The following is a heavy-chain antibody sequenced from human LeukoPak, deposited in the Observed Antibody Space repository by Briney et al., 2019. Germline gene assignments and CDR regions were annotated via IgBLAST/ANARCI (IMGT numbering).Heavy chain of an antibody. V-gene: IGHV3-20*04. CDR2: INWNGGST. CDR3: ARDHSPSMYGSVWYDAFDI. CDR1: GFTFDDYG. J-gene: IGHJ3*02. Sequence: GGSLRLSCAGSGFTFDDYGMSWVRHAPGKGLEWVSGINWNGGSTGYADSVKSRFTVSRDNAKNSLYLQMNNLRAEDTAIYYCARDHSPSMYGSVWYDAFDIWGLGTMVTVSS. D-gene: IGHD6-19*01.